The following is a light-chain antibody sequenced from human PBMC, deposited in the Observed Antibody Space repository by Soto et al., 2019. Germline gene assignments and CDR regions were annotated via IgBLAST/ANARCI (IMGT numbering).Light chain of an antibody. CDR1: QTVDHAY. CDR2: GAS. CDR3: QQYGNSPWT. Sequence: VLTQSPGTLSLSLGDRATLSCSASQTVDHAYVAWYQQRPGQAPSLLIYGASTRATDIPERFSGSGSGTDFTLTISRLEPEDSAVYYCQQYGNSPWTFGKGTKVEIK. V-gene: IGKV3-20*01. J-gene: IGKJ1*01.